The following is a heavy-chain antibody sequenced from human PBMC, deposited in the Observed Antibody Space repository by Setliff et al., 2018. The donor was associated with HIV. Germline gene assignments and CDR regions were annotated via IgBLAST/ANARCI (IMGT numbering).Heavy chain of an antibody. CDR2: IYSTGST. J-gene: IGHJ4*02. D-gene: IGHD4-17*01. CDR3: AKGAGFYGDYTFNY. Sequence: SETLSLTCTVSGASITSHYWSWIRQSPGRELEWIGYIYSTGSTNYNRSLQIRVSMSMNASNNKFSPKVTSVTSAYTAVYYGAKGAGFYGDYTFNYWGQGNLVTVSS. V-gene: IGHV4-59*11. CDR1: GASITSHY.